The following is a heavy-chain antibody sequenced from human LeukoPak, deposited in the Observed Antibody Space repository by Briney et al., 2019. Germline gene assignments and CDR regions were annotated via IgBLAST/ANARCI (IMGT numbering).Heavy chain of an antibody. D-gene: IGHD2-21*02. CDR3: TSWGDTTAEYFQR. CDR1: GITFSDAW. Sequence: PGGSLRPSCEASGITFSDAWMNWVRQAPGKGLEWVAHINPDGRDTYYVDSVKGRFTISRDNAQNSMYLQMNSLRVEDTAVYYCTSWGDTTAEYFQRWGQGTLVTVSS. J-gene: IGHJ1*01. V-gene: IGHV3-7*01. CDR2: INPDGRDT.